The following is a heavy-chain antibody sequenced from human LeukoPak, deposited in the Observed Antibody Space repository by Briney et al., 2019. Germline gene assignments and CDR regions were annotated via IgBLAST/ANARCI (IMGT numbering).Heavy chain of an antibody. D-gene: IGHD5-18*01. CDR3: ASNRGYSYGPFYFDY. V-gene: IGHV4-39*01. Sequence: PSETLSLTCTVSGGSISNGSYYWGWVRQPPGKGLEWIGSIYHNGNTYYNPSLESRVTISVDTSKNQFSLKLSSVTAADTAVFYCASNRGYSYGPFYFDYWGWGTLVTVSS. CDR1: GGSISNGSYY. CDR2: IYHNGNT. J-gene: IGHJ4*02.